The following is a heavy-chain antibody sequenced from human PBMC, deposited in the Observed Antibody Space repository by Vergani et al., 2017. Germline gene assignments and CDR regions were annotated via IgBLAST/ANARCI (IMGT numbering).Heavy chain of an antibody. V-gene: IGHV5-51*01. CDR2: IYPGDSDT. J-gene: IGHJ4*02. CDR3: AXDPGDYGNAQPTDY. D-gene: IGHD4-17*01. CDR1: GYSFTSYW. Sequence: EVQLVQSGAEVKKPGESVKISCKGSGYSFTSYWIGWVRQMPGKGLEWMGIIYPGDSDTRYSPSFQGQVTISADKSISTAYLQWSSLKASDTAMYYCAXDPGDYGNAQPTDYWGQGTLVTVSS.